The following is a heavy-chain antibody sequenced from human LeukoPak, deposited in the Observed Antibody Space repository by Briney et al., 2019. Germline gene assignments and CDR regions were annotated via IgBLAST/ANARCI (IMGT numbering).Heavy chain of an antibody. CDR1: GGTFSNYA. J-gene: IGHJ6*03. CDR2: IIPMFGPA. D-gene: IGHD2-21*02. Sequence: SVKVSCKASGGTFSNYAINWVRQAPGQGLEWMGGIIPMFGPASSAQKFQGRVTITTDDSTSTVYMELSSLTSEDTAVYYCARDRAPAIGPQPAYYYYYMDVWGKGTTVTVSS. V-gene: IGHV1-69*05. CDR3: ARDRAPAIGPQPAYYYYYMDV.